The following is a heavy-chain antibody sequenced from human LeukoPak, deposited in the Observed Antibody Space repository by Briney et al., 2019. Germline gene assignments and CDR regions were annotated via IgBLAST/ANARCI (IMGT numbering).Heavy chain of an antibody. D-gene: IGHD1-26*01. CDR1: GNSITTYW. J-gene: IGHJ5*02. CDR2: IYPGDSDT. Sequence: GESLKISCKTSGNSITTYWIGWVRQKPGKGLEWMGLIYPGDSDTRYSPSFQGQVTISADKSISTAYLQWSSLKASDTAMYYCARRRPYGATRGGYWFDPWGQGTLVTVSS. CDR3: ARRRPYGATRGGYWFDP. V-gene: IGHV5-51*01.